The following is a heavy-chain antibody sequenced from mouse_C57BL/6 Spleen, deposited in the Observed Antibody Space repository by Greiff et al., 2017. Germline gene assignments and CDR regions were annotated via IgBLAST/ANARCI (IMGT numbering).Heavy chain of an antibody. J-gene: IGHJ2*01. CDR3: ARREDY. CDR2: IYPGSGNT. CDR1: GYTFTDYY. V-gene: IGHV1-76*01. Sequence: VQRVESGAELVRPGASVKLSCKASGYTFTDYYINWVKQRPGQGLEWIARIYPGSGNTYYNEKFKGKATLTAEKSSSTAYMQLSSLTSEDSAVYFCARREDYWGQGTTLTVSS.